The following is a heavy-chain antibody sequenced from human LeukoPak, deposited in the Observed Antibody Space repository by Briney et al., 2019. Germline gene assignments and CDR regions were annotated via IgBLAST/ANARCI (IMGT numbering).Heavy chain of an antibody. CDR3: AKGLSGTTLDFDY. CDR2: ISYDGSNK. Sequence: GGSLRLSCAASGFTFSSYGMHWVRQAPGKGLERVAVISYDGSNKYYADSVKGRFTISRDNYKNTLYLQINSLRAEDTAVYYCAKGLSGTTLDFDYWGQGTLVTVSS. J-gene: IGHJ4*02. CDR1: GFTFSSYG. V-gene: IGHV3-30*18. D-gene: IGHD1-7*01.